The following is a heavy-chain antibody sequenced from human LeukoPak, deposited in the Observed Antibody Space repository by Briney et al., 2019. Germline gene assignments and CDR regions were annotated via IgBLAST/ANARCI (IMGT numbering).Heavy chain of an antibody. V-gene: IGHV3-23*01. D-gene: IGHD6-13*01. CDR1: GFTFSSYA. J-gene: IGHJ4*02. CDR2: ISGSGFT. Sequence: PGGSLRLSCAASGFTFSSYAMSWVRQAPGKGLEWVSAISGSGFTYYADPVKGRFTISRDNSKNTLYLQMNSLRAEDTAVYYCARGLYSSPPWGQGTLVTVSS. CDR3: ARGLYSSPP.